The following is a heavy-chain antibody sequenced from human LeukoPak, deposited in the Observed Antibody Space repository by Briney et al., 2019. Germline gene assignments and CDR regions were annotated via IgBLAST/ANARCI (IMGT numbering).Heavy chain of an antibody. J-gene: IGHJ3*02. Sequence: PGGSLRLSCAASGFTFSSYSMNWVHQAPGKGLEWVSSISSSSSYIYYADSVKGRFTISRDNAKNSLYLQMNSLRAEDTAVYYCARESITMVRGVIINDAFDIWGQGTMVTVSS. CDR1: GFTFSSYS. CDR3: ARESITMVRGVIINDAFDI. D-gene: IGHD3-10*01. CDR2: ISSSSSYI. V-gene: IGHV3-21*01.